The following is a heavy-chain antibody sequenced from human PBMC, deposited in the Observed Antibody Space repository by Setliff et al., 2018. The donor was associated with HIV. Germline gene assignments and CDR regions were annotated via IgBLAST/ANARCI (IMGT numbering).Heavy chain of an antibody. J-gene: IGHJ5*02. CDR3: AKRDIVVVPAGFDP. D-gene: IGHD2-2*01. V-gene: IGHV3-30*02. CDR2: IRYDGSNK. Sequence: GESLRLSCAASGFTFSSYGMHWVRQAPGKGLEWVAFIRYDGSNKYYADSVKGRFTISRDNSKNTLYLQMNSLRAEDTAVYYCAKRDIVVVPAGFDPWGQGTLVTVSS. CDR1: GFTFSSYG.